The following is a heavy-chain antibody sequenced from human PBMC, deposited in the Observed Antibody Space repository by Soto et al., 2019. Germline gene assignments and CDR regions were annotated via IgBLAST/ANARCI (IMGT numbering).Heavy chain of an antibody. Sequence: PSETLSLTCAVYGGSFSGYYWSWIRQPPGKGLEWIGEINHSGSTNYNPSLKSRVTISVDTSKNQFSLKLSSVTAADTAVYYCASSYRSGWYLRNWFDPWGQGTLVTVSS. D-gene: IGHD6-19*01. V-gene: IGHV4-34*01. CDR2: INHSGST. CDR3: ASSYRSGWYLRNWFDP. J-gene: IGHJ5*02. CDR1: GGSFSGYY.